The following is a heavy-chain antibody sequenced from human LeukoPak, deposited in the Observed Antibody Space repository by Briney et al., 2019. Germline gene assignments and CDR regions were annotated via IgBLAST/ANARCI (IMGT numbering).Heavy chain of an antibody. CDR1: GFTVSSND. Sequence: GGSLRLSCAASGFTVSSNDMSWARQSPGKGLEWVANIYLDGSRAYYVDSVKGRFTISRDNAKNSLFLQMNSLSAEDTAVYYCERPGPVTKDHFMDVWGKGTTVTVSS. V-gene: IGHV3-7*01. CDR2: IYLDGSRA. D-gene: IGHD2-2*01. CDR3: ERPGPVTKDHFMDV. J-gene: IGHJ6*03.